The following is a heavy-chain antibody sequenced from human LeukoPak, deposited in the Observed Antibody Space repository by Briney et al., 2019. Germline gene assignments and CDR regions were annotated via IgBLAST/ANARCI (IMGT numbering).Heavy chain of an antibody. CDR1: GFTFSSYA. CDR3: ARSPASLCIAAEYYFDY. D-gene: IGHD6-6*01. CDR2: ISYDGSNK. J-gene: IGHJ4*02. Sequence: GGSLRLSCAASGFTFSSYAMHWVRQAPGKGLERVAVISYDGSNKYYADSVKGRFTISRDNSKNTLYLQMNSLRAEDTAVYYCARSPASLCIAAEYYFDYWGQGTLVTVSS. V-gene: IGHV3-30-3*01.